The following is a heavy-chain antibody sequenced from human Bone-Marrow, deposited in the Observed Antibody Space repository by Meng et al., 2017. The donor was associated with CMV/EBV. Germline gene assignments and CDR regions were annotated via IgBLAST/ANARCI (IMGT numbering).Heavy chain of an antibody. CDR2: IYRRGSAT. D-gene: IGHD4-11*01. Sequence: GESLKISCAASGFTFSGFAMSWVRQAPGKGLEWVSVIYRRGSATYYGDSVKGRFTISRDNSKNTLYLQMNSLRAEDTAVYYCAKDPFDYSYYYYYGMDVWGQGTTVTVSS. CDR1: GFTFSGFA. V-gene: IGHV3-23*03. CDR3: AKDPFDYSYYYYYGMDV. J-gene: IGHJ6*02.